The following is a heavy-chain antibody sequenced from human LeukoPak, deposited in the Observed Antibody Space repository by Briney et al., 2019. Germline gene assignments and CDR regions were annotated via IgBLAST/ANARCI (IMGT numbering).Heavy chain of an antibody. D-gene: IGHD4/OR15-4a*01. CDR1: GGSFSGYY. V-gene: IGHV4-34*01. J-gene: IGHJ3*02. CDR3: ARARVPHIAGAFDI. CDR2: INHSGST. Sequence: SETLSLTCAVYGGSFSGYYWSWIRQPPGKGLEWIGEINHSGSTNYNPSLKSRVTISVDASKNQFSLKLSSVTAADTAVYYCARARVPHIAGAFDIWGQGTMVTVSS.